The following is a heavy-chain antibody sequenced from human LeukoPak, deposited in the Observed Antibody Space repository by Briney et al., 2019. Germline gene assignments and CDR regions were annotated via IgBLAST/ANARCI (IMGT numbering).Heavy chain of an antibody. CDR1: GFTFSSYE. CDR2: IGGSGSST. D-gene: IGHD4-17*01. Sequence: GGSLRLSCAASGFTFSSYEMNWVRQAPGKGLEWVSDIGGSGSSTYYADSVKGRFTISRDNSKNALYLQMNSLRAEDTAVYYCAKGADYEPYYYYYYMDVWGKGTTVTVSS. CDR3: AKGADYEPYYYYYYMDV. J-gene: IGHJ6*03. V-gene: IGHV3-23*01.